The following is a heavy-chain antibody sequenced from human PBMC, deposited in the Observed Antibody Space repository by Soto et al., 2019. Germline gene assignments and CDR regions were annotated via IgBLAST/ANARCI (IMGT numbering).Heavy chain of an antibody. V-gene: IGHV4-4*07. Sequence: SETLSLTCNVSDDSLSTYYWSWIRQPAGKGLEWIGRIYASGSTNYNPSLKGRVSMSVDTSKKQFSLRMISVTAADTAMYYCARSAIPRGGWFRPWGQGVLVTV. CDR2: IYASGST. J-gene: IGHJ5*02. CDR1: DDSLSTYY. CDR3: ARSAIPRGGWFRP. D-gene: IGHD2-21*01.